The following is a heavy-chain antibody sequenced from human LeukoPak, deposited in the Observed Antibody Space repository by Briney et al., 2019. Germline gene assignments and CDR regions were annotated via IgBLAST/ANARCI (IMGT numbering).Heavy chain of an antibody. CDR1: GYTFTSYA. D-gene: IGHD3-10*01. CDR3: ASFGAHSFDY. Sequence: GASVKVSCNTSGYTFTSYAMNWVRQAPGQGLEFMGWINTGTGNPTYAQGFTGRFVFSLDTSVSTAYLQISTLKPEDTAVYYCASFGAHSFDYWGQGTLVTVSS. J-gene: IGHJ4*02. CDR2: INTGTGNP. V-gene: IGHV7-4-1*02.